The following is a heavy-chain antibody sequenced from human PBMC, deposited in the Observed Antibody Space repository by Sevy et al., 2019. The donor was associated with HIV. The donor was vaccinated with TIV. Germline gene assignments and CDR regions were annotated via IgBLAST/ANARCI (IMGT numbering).Heavy chain of an antibody. D-gene: IGHD3-22*01. CDR1: GLTFSSYS. CDR3: ARLNYYDSSGYYYSAFDI. J-gene: IGHJ3*02. Sequence: GGSLRLSCAASGLTFSSYSMNWVRQAPGKGLEWVSYISSSSSTIYYADSVKGRFTISRDNAKNSLYLQMNSLRDEDTAVYYCARLNYYDSSGYYYSAFDIWGQGTMVTVSS. CDR2: ISSSSSTI. V-gene: IGHV3-48*02.